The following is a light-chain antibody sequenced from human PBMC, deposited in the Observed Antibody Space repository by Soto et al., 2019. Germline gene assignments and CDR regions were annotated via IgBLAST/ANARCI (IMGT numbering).Light chain of an antibody. CDR2: EVS. Sequence: QSALTQPPSASGSPGQSVTISCTGTSSDVGGYDYVSWYQQHPGEAPKLMIYEVSKRPSGVPDRFSGSKSGDTASLSVSGLQAEDEADYYCSSYAGSNISVFGTGTKLTVL. J-gene: IGLJ1*01. V-gene: IGLV2-8*01. CDR1: SSDVGGYDY. CDR3: SSYAGSNISV.